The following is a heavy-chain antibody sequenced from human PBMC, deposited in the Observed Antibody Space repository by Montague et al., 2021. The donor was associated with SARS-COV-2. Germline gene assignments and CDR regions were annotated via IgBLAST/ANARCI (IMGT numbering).Heavy chain of an antibody. Sequence: SLRLSCAASGFTFDDYAMHWVRQAPGKGLEWVSLISGDGGSTYYADSVKGRFTISRDNSKNSLYLQMNSLRTEDTALYYCAKDITRSNSWIDYYYYYGMDVWGQGTTVTVSS. CDR1: GFTFDDYA. CDR3: AKDITRSNSWIDYYYYYGMDV. CDR2: ISGDGGST. V-gene: IGHV3-43*02. J-gene: IGHJ6*02. D-gene: IGHD6-13*01.